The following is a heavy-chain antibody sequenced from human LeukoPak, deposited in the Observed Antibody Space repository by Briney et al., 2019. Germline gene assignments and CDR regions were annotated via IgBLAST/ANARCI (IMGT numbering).Heavy chain of an antibody. D-gene: IGHD5-24*01. CDR3: AREWGMATIDY. J-gene: IGHJ4*02. CDR1: GFTFSTYV. Sequence: GGSLRLSCAASGFTFSTYVMNWVRQAPGKGLEWVSSISGRRNSTYYADSVRGRFTISRDNAKNSLYLQMNSLRAEDTAVYYCAREWGMATIDYWGQGTLVTVSS. CDR2: ISGRRNST. V-gene: IGHV3-21*01.